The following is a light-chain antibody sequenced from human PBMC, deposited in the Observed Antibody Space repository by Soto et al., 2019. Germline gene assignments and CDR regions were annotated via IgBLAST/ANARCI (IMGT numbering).Light chain of an antibody. CDR1: QSVSSSY. Sequence: EIVLTQSPGTLSLSPGERATLSCRASQSVSSSYLAWYQQKPGQAPRLLMYGASSRATGISDRFSGSGSGTDFTLTISRLEPADFAVYYCQQYGSLPRTFGQGTKVEIK. J-gene: IGKJ1*01. CDR3: QQYGSLPRT. CDR2: GAS. V-gene: IGKV3-20*01.